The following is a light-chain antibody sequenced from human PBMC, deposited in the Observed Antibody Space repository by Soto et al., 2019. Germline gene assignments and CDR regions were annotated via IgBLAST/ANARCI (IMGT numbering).Light chain of an antibody. V-gene: IGKV2-28*01. CDR3: MQALQTPFT. Sequence: DIVMTQSPLSLPVTPGEPDSISCRSSQSLLHSNGYNYLDWYLQKPGQSPQLLIYLGSNRASGVPDRFSGSGSGTYFTLKISRAEAEDVRVYYCMQALQTPFTFGPGTKVDIK. CDR1: QSLLHSNGYNY. J-gene: IGKJ3*01. CDR2: LGS.